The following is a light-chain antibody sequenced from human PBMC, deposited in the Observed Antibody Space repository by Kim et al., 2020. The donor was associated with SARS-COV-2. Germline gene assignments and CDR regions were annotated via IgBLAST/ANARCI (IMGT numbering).Light chain of an antibody. CDR1: SLRSYF. J-gene: IGLJ1*01. CDR2: GKN. Sequence: SSELTQDPAVSVALGQTVGITCQGDSLRSYFATWYQQKPGQAPVVLIYGKNNRPSGIPDRFSGSSSGNTASLTITGAQAEDEADYYCNSRDSSGNHYVFGTGTKVTVL. V-gene: IGLV3-19*01. CDR3: NSRDSSGNHYV.